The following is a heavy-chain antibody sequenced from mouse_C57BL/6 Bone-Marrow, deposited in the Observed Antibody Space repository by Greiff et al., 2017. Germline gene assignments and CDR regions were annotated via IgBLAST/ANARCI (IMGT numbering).Heavy chain of an antibody. CDR3: ATGYYAMDY. D-gene: IGHD4-1*01. Sequence: EVQLVESGGGLVKPGGSLKLSCAASGFTFSDYGMHWVRQAPEKGLEWVAYISRGGSNIYYADTVKGRFTISRDNAKNTLFLQMTSLRSEVTAMYYCATGYYAMDYWGQGTSVTVSS. CDR2: ISRGGSNI. V-gene: IGHV5-17*01. CDR1: GFTFSDYG. J-gene: IGHJ4*01.